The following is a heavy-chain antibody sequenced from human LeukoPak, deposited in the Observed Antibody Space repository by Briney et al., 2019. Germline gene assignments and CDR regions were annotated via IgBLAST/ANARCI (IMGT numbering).Heavy chain of an antibody. V-gene: IGHV4-39*01. Sequence: SETLSLTCTVSGGSISSSSFYWVWIRPPPGMELVWIGSFCCSGRTYYNPSLRSPVSISVDTSKTQFSLKMSSATAADTAVYVCERHAYWYDSSGYPLDYWGQGTLVTVSS. CDR1: GGSISSSSFY. J-gene: IGHJ4*02. D-gene: IGHD3-22*01. CDR2: FCCSGRT. CDR3: ERHAYWYDSSGYPLDY.